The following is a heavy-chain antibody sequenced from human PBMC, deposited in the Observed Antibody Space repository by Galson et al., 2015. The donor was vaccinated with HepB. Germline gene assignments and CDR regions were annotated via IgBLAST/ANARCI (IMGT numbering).Heavy chain of an antibody. Sequence: SVKVSCKASGGTFSKYAITWVRQAPGQGLEWMGGIIPFFGTPIYAQRFQGRATITADESTTTAHMELSSPRSDDTAVFYCALARDPNPTYYSSVNYGMDVWGQGTTVTVSS. CDR2: IIPFFGTP. J-gene: IGHJ6*02. V-gene: IGHV1-69*13. D-gene: IGHD2-2*01. CDR1: GGTFSKYA. CDR3: ALARDPNPTYYSSVNYGMDV.